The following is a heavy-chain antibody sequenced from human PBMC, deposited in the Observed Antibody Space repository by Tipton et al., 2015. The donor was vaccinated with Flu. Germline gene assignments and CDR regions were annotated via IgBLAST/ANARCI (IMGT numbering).Heavy chain of an antibody. CDR1: GGSISSSSYY. J-gene: IGHJ4*02. CDR2: IYYSGST. D-gene: IGHD3-10*01. CDR3: ARGYYYGSGSSPFDY. V-gene: IGHV4-39*07. Sequence: TLSLTCTVSGGSISSSSYYWGWIRQPPGKGLEWIGSIYYSGSTYYNPSLKSRVTISVDTSKNQFSLKLSSVTAADTAVYYCARGYYYGSGSSPFDYWGQGTLVTVSS.